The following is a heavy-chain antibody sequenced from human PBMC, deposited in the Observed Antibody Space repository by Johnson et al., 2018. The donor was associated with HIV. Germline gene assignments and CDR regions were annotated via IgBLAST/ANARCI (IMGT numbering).Heavy chain of an antibody. D-gene: IGHD5-12*01. CDR3: ARGRARAFDI. Sequence: QVQLVESGGGVVQPGRSLRLSCAASGFTFSSYAMHWVRQAPGKGLEWVAVISYDGTNNQNGDSVKGRFTISRDNSMHTMYLQMNSLRAEDMAVYYCARGRARAFDIWGQGTMVTVSS. J-gene: IGHJ3*02. CDR2: ISYDGTNN. CDR1: GFTFSSYA. V-gene: IGHV3-30*04.